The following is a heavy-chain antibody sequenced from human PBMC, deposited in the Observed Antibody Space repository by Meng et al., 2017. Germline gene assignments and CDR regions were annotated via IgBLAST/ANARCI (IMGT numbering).Heavy chain of an antibody. CDR3: ATTYYYGSGSYYQGDNWFDP. CDR2: INPNSGGT. J-gene: IGHJ5*02. Sequence: ASVKVSCKASGYTFTGYYMHWVRQAPGQGFEWMGWINPNSGGTNYAQKFQGRVTMTRDTSISTAYMELSRLRSDDTAVYYCATTYYYGSGSYYQGDNWFDPWGQGTLVTVSS. D-gene: IGHD3-10*01. CDR1: GYTFTGYY. V-gene: IGHV1-2*02.